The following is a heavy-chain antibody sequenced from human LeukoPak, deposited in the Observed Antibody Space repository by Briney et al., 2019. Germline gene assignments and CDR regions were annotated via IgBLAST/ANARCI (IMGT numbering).Heavy chain of an antibody. J-gene: IGHJ3*02. CDR3: ARSGSDAFDI. V-gene: IGHV1-2*02. Sequence: ASVKVSCKASGYTFSGYYMHWVRQAPGQGLEWMGWIYPNSGDTKYAQKFQGRVTVTRDTSISTAFMAVSRLTSDDTAVYYCARSGSDAFDIWGQGTMVTVSS. D-gene: IGHD1-26*01. CDR1: GYTFSGYY. CDR2: IYPNSGDT.